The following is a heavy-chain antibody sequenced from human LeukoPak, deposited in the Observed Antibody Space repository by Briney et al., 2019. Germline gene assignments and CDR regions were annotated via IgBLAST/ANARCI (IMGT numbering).Heavy chain of an antibody. Sequence: GGSLRLSCAASGFTFSSYAMSWVRQAPGKGLEWVSAISGSGGSAYYADSVKGRFTISRDNSKNTLYLQMNSLRAEDTAVYYCAKALTKATNYMGVWGKGTTVTVSS. CDR3: AKALTKATNYMGV. CDR2: ISGSGGSA. V-gene: IGHV3-23*01. J-gene: IGHJ6*03. D-gene: IGHD2-2*01. CDR1: GFTFSSYA.